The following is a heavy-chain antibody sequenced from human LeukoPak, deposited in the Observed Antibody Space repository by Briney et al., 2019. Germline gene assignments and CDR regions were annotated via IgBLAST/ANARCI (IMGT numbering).Heavy chain of an antibody. D-gene: IGHD3-3*01. CDR2: ITSSTPYI. Sequence: PGGSLRLSWAPSGLTFSSYNMNSVRHDPRDGLEWVSSITSSTPYIHYADSVKGRFTMSRDNAKNSLYLEMNSLRAQDTAAYRWARESTIFFQGDYWGQGTLVTVSS. V-gene: IGHV3-21*01. J-gene: IGHJ4*02. CDR1: GLTFSSYN. CDR3: ARESTIFFQGDY.